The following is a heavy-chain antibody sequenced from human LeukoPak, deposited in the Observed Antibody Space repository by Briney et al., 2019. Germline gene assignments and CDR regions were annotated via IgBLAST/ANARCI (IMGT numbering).Heavy chain of an antibody. CDR2: IYYSGST. CDR3: ARDGIDAFDI. D-gene: IGHD1-1*01. V-gene: IGHV4-39*07. Sequence: SETLSLTCTVSGGSISSSSYYWGWIRQPPGKGLEWIGSIYYSGSTYYNPSLKSRVTISVDTSKNQFSLKLSSVTAADTAVYYCARDGIDAFDIWGQGTMVTVSS. J-gene: IGHJ3*02. CDR1: GGSISSSSYY.